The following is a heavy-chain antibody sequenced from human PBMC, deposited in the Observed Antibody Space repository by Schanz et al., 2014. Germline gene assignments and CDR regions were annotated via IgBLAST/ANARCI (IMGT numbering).Heavy chain of an antibody. CDR1: GFTFSDYW. Sequence: EVQLVESGGGLVQPGGSLRLSCTASGFTFSDYWMSWVLQAPGKGPEWVTNIMHDGSVKDYVDSVEGRFTISRDIAKRSLFLQMNSLRVEDTAVYFCVSQTGSPDYWGQGTLVTVSS. CDR2: IMHDGSVK. D-gene: IGHD6-13*01. V-gene: IGHV3-7*02. J-gene: IGHJ4*02. CDR3: VSQTGSPDY.